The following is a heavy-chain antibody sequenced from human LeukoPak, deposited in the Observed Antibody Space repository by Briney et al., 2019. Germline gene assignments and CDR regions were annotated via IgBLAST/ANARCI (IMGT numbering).Heavy chain of an antibody. J-gene: IGHJ4*02. CDR2: INPNSGGT. D-gene: IGHD1-26*01. CDR1: VYTFTGYY. Sequence: ASVKVSCKASVYTFTGYYMHWVRQAPGQGLEWMGWINPNSGGTNYAQKFQGRVTMTRATSISTAYMELSRLRADDTAVYYCAREEPQWSPYRDDYWGQGTLVTVSS. CDR3: AREEPQWSPYRDDY. V-gene: IGHV1-2*02.